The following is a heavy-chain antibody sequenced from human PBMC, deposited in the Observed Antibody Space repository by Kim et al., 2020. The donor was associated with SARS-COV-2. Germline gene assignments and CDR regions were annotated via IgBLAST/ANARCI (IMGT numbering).Heavy chain of an antibody. CDR1: GFTFSSYA. CDR3: ARGGGSYRFYFDY. J-gene: IGHJ4*02. Sequence: GGSLRLSCAVSGFTFSSYAMHWVRQAPGKGLEWVAVISYDGSNKYYADSVKGRFTISRDNSKNTLYLQMNSLRAEDTAVYYCARGGGSYRFYFDYWGQGT. CDR2: ISYDGSNK. V-gene: IGHV3-30-3*01. D-gene: IGHD3-16*02.